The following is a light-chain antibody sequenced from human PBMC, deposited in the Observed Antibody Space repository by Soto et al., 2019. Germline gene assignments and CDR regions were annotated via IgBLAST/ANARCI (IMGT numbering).Light chain of an antibody. Sequence: DIQMTQSPSTLSASVGDIVTITCRASQSISSWLAWYQQKPGKAPKIMIYKASNLESGVPSRFSGSGSGTECTLTISSLQPDDFGSYYCQQYNSYPVTLGGGTKVDIK. CDR2: KAS. CDR3: QQYNSYPVT. CDR1: QSISSW. J-gene: IGKJ4*01. V-gene: IGKV1-5*03.